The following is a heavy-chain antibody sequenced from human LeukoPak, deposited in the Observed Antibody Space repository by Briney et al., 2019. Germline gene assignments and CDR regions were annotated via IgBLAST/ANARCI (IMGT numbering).Heavy chain of an antibody. CDR1: GYNFDSYW. CDR2: IYPGDSDT. CDR3: ARRMDYFDTRSGSHLTGLDP. V-gene: IGHV5-51*01. Sequence: HGESLKISCEGSGYNFDSYWIAWVRQKAGEGLEWMGIIYPGDSDTRYNPAFQGQVIMSADKSLNTACLQWSSLKSSDTGIYYCARRMDYFDTRSGSHLTGLDPWGQGTLVTVSS. J-gene: IGHJ5*02. D-gene: IGHD3-22*01.